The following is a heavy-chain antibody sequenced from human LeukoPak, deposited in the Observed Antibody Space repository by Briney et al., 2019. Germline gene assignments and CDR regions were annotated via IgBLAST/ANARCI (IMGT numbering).Heavy chain of an antibody. J-gene: IGHJ4*02. Sequence: GASVKVSCKASGYTFTSYGIRWVRQAPGQGLEWMGWISAYNGNTNYAPKLQGRVTMTTDTSTSTAYMELRSLRSDDTAVYYCARPYYDSSAPPYDYWGQGTLVTVSS. D-gene: IGHD3-22*01. CDR3: ARPYYDSSAPPYDY. CDR1: GYTFTSYG. V-gene: IGHV1-18*01. CDR2: ISAYNGNT.